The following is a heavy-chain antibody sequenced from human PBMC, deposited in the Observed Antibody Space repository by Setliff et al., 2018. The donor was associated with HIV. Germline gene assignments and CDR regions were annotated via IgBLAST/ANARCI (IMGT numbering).Heavy chain of an antibody. V-gene: IGHV4-39*01. CDR3: ASSKQMATMAFDY. CDR2: IYHSGFT. Sequence: SETLSLTCSVSGGSISSSTYYWGWIRQPPGQGLEWIGSIYHSGFTYHNPSLKSRITLSVDTSKNQFSLKLSSVTAADTAVYYCASSKQMATMAFDYWGQGALVTVSS. CDR1: GGSISSSTYY. D-gene: IGHD5-12*01. J-gene: IGHJ4*02.